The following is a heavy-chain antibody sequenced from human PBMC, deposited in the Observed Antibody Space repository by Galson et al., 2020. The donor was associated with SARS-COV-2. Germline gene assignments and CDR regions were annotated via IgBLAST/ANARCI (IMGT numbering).Heavy chain of an antibody. CDR1: GFSFTDYY. Sequence: ASVKVSCKASGFSFTDYYMHWVRQAPGQGLEWMGWINPNSGGTILAQKFQGRVTMTTDTSISTAYMELSSLRSDDTAVYYCARVYYGDYMDYWGQGTLFTVSS. V-gene: IGHV1-2*02. J-gene: IGHJ4*02. D-gene: IGHD4-17*01. CDR3: ARVYYGDYMDY. CDR2: INPNSGGT.